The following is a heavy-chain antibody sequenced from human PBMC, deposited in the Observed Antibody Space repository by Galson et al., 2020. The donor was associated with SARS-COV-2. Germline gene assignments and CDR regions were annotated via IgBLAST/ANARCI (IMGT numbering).Heavy chain of an antibody. J-gene: IGHJ3*01. Sequence: GGSLRLSCGASGFSFSTYGMHWVRQAPGKGLEWVAVISYDGSSQFYAESVEGRFTISRDNSKNTLYLQMNSLRREETAVYYCARNMDTDAPYCSGGSCDDSLDVWGQGTLVTVSS. CDR2: ISYDGSSQ. CDR3: ARNMDTDAPYCSGGSCDDSLDV. V-gene: IGHV3-30*03. CDR1: GFSFSTYG. D-gene: IGHD2-15*01.